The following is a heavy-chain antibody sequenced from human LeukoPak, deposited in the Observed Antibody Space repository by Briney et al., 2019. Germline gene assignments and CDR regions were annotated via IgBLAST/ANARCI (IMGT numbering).Heavy chain of an antibody. Sequence: PSETLSLTCTVSGGSISSYYWSWLRQPPGKGLEWIGYIYYSGSTNYNPSLKSRVTISVDTSKNQFSLKLSSVTAAGTAVYYCARQGIVATPYYFDYWGQGTLVTVSS. J-gene: IGHJ4*02. CDR1: GGSISSYY. CDR3: ARQGIVATPYYFDY. D-gene: IGHD5-12*01. V-gene: IGHV4-59*08. CDR2: IYYSGST.